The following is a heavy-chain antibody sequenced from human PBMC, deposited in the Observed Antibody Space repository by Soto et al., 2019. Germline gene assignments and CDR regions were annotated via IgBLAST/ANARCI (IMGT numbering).Heavy chain of an antibody. CDR2: INPSGGST. Sequence: ASVKVSCKASGYTFTGYYMHWVRPAPGQGLEWMGIINPSGGSTSYAQKFQGRVTMTRDTSTSTVYMELSSLRSEDTAVYYCARDQVTTRLAFDIWGQGTVVTVS. CDR1: GYTFTGYY. D-gene: IGHD4-17*01. V-gene: IGHV1-46*03. CDR3: ARDQVTTRLAFDI. J-gene: IGHJ3*02.